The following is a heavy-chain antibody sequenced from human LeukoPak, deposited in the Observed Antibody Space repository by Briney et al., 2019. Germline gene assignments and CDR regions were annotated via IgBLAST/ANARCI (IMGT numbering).Heavy chain of an antibody. V-gene: IGHV4-4*07. CDR1: GDPISNYY. CDR2: IYTSGST. CDR3: ARDSTRYTTVPLDS. Sequence: SETLSLTCTVSGDPISNYYWSWIRQPAGKGLEWIGRIYTSGSTNYNPSLKSRVTMSIDTSKNQFSLRLRSVTAADTAIYYCARDSTRYTTVPLDSWGQGTLVTVSS. J-gene: IGHJ4*02. D-gene: IGHD1-14*01.